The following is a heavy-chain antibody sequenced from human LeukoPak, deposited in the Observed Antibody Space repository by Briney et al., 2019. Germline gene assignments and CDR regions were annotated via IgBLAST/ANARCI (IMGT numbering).Heavy chain of an antibody. J-gene: IGHJ4*02. Sequence: SETLSLTCTVSGGSIRSYYWSWIRQPPGKGLEWIGYIHYSGGTKYTPSLKSRVTISVDTSKNQFSLKLNSVTAADTAVYYCATTYCGGDCYSPYWGQGTLVTVSS. D-gene: IGHD2-21*02. CDR2: IHYSGGT. V-gene: IGHV4-59*08. CDR3: ATTYCGGDCYSPY. CDR1: GGSIRSYY.